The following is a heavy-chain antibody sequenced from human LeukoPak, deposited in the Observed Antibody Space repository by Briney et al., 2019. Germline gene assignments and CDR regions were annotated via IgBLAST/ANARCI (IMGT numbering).Heavy chain of an antibody. CDR1: GFIFSSYS. D-gene: IGHD5-12*01. V-gene: IGHV3-48*01. J-gene: IGHJ4*02. Sequence: PGGSLTLSCAASGFIFSSYSMNWVRQAPGKGLEWVSYISSSGSTIHYADPVKGRFTISRDNAKKSLYLQMNSLRVEDTAVYYCARDLHRSPYSGYVGCWGQGTLVTVSS. CDR3: ARDLHRSPYSGYVGC. CDR2: ISSSGSTI.